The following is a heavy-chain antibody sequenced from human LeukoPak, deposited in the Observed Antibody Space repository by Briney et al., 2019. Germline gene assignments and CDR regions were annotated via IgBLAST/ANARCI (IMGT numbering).Heavy chain of an antibody. CDR3: ARGQYYYDSSGYLLHYYFDY. V-gene: IGHV1-2*06. Sequence: ASVKVSCKASGYTFTGYYMHWVRQAPGQGLEWMGRINPNSGGTNYAQKFQGRVTMTRDTSISTACMELSRLRSDDTAVYYCARGQYYYDSSGYLLHYYFDYWGQGTLVTVSS. J-gene: IGHJ4*02. CDR1: GYTFTGYY. CDR2: INPNSGGT. D-gene: IGHD3-22*01.